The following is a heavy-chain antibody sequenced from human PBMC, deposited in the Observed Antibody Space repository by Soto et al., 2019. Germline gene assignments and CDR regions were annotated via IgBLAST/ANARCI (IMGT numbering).Heavy chain of an antibody. CDR3: ARHGGLTRAMVDY. V-gene: IGHV3-23*01. CDR2: IGGNGVTT. CDR1: GFTFSSCS. D-gene: IGHD2-15*01. Sequence: EVQMLESGGGLVQPGGSLRLSCAASGFTFSSCSMSWVRQAPGKGLAWVSVIGGNGVTTYYADSVKGRFTISRDNSKNTLYLQMNSLRAEDTAIYYCARHGGLTRAMVDYWGQGTLVTVSS. J-gene: IGHJ4*02.